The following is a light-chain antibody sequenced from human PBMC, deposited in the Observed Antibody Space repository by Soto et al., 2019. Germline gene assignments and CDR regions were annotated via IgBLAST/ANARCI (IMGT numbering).Light chain of an antibody. J-gene: IGLJ1*01. V-gene: IGLV2-14*01. CDR3: SSFTSSSTPYV. Sequence: SALTQPASVSGSPGQSITISCTGTSSDVGGYNYVSWCQQHPGKAPKLMIYDVSNRPSGVSNRFSGSKSGNTASLTISGLQAEDEADYYCSSFTSSSTPYVFGTGTKLTVL. CDR2: DVS. CDR1: SSDVGGYNY.